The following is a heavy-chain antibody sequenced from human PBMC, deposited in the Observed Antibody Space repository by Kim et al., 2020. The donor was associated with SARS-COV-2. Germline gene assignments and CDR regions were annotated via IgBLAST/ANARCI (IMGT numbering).Heavy chain of an antibody. V-gene: IGHV3-15*01. CDR3: TTGDCSSTSCYAGFDY. D-gene: IGHD2-2*01. CDR1: GFTFSNAW. Sequence: GGSLRLSCAASGFTFSNAWMSWVRQAPGKGLEWVGRIKSKTDGGTTDYAAPVKGRFTISRDDSKNTLYLQMNSLKTEDTAVYYCTTGDCSSTSCYAGFDYWGQGTLVPASP. J-gene: IGHJ4*02. CDR2: IKSKTDGGTT.